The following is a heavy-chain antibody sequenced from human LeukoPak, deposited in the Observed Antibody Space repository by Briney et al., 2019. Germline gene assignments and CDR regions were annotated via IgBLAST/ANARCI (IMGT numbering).Heavy chain of an antibody. CDR2: IYYSGST. Sequence: SETLSLTCTVSGGSISSRSHHWGWIRQPPGKGLEWIGNIYYSGSTFYNPSLKSRVTISVDTSQEQFSLKLSSVTAADTAVYYCAREGWGYNDGRGSFDYWGQGTLVTASS. CDR1: GGSISSRSHH. D-gene: IGHD3-22*01. CDR3: AREGWGYNDGRGSFDY. V-gene: IGHV4-39*02. J-gene: IGHJ4*02.